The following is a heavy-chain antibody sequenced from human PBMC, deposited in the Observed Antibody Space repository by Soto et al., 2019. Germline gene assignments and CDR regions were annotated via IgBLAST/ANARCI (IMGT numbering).Heavy chain of an antibody. CDR2: IGHSGTT. D-gene: IGHD1-26*01. J-gene: IGHJ4*02. Sequence: EVQLLESGGDLVQPEGSLRLSCAASGFTFSNYAMIWVRQVPGKGLEWVSTIGHSGTTYYADAMKGRFTISRDNSKNTLFLQMNNLSAEDAAIYYCAKDRGARCVGASPEYWGQGTLVTGSS. CDR3: AKDRGARCVGASPEY. CDR1: GFTFSNYA. V-gene: IGHV3-23*01.